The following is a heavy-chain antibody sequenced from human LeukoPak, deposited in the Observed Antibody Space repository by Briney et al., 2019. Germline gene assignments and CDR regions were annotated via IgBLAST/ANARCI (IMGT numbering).Heavy chain of an antibody. V-gene: IGHV1-46*01. D-gene: IGHD3-10*01. CDR3: ARALLWFGEPSHIDY. J-gene: IGHJ4*02. CDR2: INPSGTGT. CDR1: GYTFTNYY. Sequence: ASAKVSCKASGYTFTNYYMHWVRQAPGQGLEWMGLINPSGTGTNYAQKFRGRVTLTRDTSTSTAYMELRSLRSDDTAVYYCARALLWFGEPSHIDYWGQGTLVTASS.